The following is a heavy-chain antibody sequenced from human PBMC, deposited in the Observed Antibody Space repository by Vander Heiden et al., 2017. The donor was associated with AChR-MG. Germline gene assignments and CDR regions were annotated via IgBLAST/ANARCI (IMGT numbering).Heavy chain of an antibody. D-gene: IGHD2-2*01. V-gene: IGHV1-2*04. CDR3: AREGYCSSTSGPPADAFDI. CDR2: INPNSGGT. Sequence: QVQLVQSGVEVKKPGASVKVSCKASGYPFTGYSMHWVGQAPGQGLEWMGWINPNSGGTNYAQKFQGWVTMTRDTSISTAYMELSRLRSDDTAVYYCAREGYCSSTSGPPADAFDIWGQGTMVTVSS. J-gene: IGHJ3*02. CDR1: GYPFTGYS.